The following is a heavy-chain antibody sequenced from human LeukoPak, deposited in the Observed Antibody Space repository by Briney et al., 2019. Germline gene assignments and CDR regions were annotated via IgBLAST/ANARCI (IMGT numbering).Heavy chain of an antibody. V-gene: IGHV1-18*01. D-gene: IGHD3-10*01. CDR3: ARSMVPGVNFYDY. CDR2: IIAYNGNA. J-gene: IGHJ4*02. CDR1: GYTFTSYG. Sequence: ASVKVSCKASGYTFTSYGISCGRQAPGQGLEWMGWIIAYNGNANYAQKLQGRVTMTTDTSTSTAYMELRSLRSYDTAVYYCARSMVPGVNFYDYWGQGTLVTVS.